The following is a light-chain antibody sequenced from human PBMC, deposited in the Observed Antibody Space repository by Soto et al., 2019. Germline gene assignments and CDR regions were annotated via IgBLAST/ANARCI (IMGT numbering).Light chain of an antibody. Sequence: EIVMTQASATLSVSPGERFILSCRASQSIDSGLAWYQQKPGQGPRLLIYGASSRATGTPDRFSGSGSGTDFTLTINRLEPEDFALYYCQQYGSSPPTFGQGTKVDIK. CDR2: GAS. CDR3: QQYGSSPPT. CDR1: QSIDSG. V-gene: IGKV3-20*01. J-gene: IGKJ1*01.